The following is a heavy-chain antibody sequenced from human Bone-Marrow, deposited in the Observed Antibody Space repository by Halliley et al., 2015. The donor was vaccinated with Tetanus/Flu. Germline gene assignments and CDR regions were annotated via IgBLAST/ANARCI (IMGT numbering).Heavy chain of an antibody. CDR2: ISYDGSDI. J-gene: IGHJ5*02. CDR1: GFTFSSYG. CDR3: AKDPRAAYSSAWSLGNWFDP. D-gene: IGHD6-13*01. Sequence: SLRLSCAASGFTFSSYGIHWVRQAPGKGLEWVAVISYDGSDIFYVDSVKGRFTTSRDNSKNTVYLQMNSLRAEDTAMYYCAKDPRAAYSSAWSLGNWFDPWGQGTLVTVSS. V-gene: IGHV3-30*18.